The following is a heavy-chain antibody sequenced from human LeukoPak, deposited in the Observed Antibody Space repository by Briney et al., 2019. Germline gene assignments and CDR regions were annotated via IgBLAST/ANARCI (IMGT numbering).Heavy chain of an antibody. CDR2: MNPNSGST. V-gene: IGHV1-8*01. CDR3: ARGIDCSSTSCYTLYYYYYYGMDV. J-gene: IGHJ6*02. CDR1: GYTFTSYD. D-gene: IGHD2-2*02. Sequence: ASVKVSCKASGYTFTSYDINWVRQATGQGLGWMGWMNPNSGSTGYAQKFQGRVTMTRNTSISTAYMELSSLRSEDTAVYYCARGIDCSSTSCYTLYYYYYYGMDVWGQGTTVTVSS.